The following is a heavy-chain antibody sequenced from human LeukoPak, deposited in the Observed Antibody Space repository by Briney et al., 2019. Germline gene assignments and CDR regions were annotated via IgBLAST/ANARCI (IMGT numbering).Heavy chain of an antibody. Sequence: SQTLSLXCTASGGSISSGDYYWSWIRQPPGKGLEWIGYIYYSGITYYNPSLKSRVTISVDTSKNQFSLKLSSVTAADTAVYYCARSSIAAPYYYYYYMDVWGKGTTVTVSS. D-gene: IGHD6-6*01. CDR3: ARSSIAAPYYYYYYMDV. V-gene: IGHV4-30-4*08. J-gene: IGHJ6*03. CDR2: IYYSGIT. CDR1: GGSISSGDYY.